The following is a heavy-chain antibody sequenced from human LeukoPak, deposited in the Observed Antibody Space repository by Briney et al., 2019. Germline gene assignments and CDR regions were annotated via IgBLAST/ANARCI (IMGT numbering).Heavy chain of an antibody. D-gene: IGHD3-10*01. V-gene: IGHV4-4*07. J-gene: IGHJ4*02. CDR1: GGSISSYY. CDR2: IYTSGST. CDR3: AKGHGSGTYWVFND. Sequence: SETLSLTCTVSGGSISSYYWSWIRQPAGKGLEWIGRIYTSGSTNYNPSLKSRVTMSVDTSKNQFSLKLSSVTAADTAVYYCAKGHGSGTYWVFNDWGQGTLVTVSS.